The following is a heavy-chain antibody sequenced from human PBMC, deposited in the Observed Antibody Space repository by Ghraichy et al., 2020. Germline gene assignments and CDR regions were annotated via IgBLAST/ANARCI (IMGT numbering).Heavy chain of an antibody. Sequence: GGSLRLSCAASGFTFSIYSMNWVRQAPGKGLEWVSYISGSSSPIYYADSVKGRFPMSRDNAKNALYLQMNSLRDDDTAVYYCARDGGSGWDYWGQGTLVTVSS. CDR2: ISGSSSPI. CDR1: GFTFSIYS. V-gene: IGHV3-48*02. J-gene: IGHJ4*02. D-gene: IGHD6-19*01. CDR3: ARDGGSGWDY.